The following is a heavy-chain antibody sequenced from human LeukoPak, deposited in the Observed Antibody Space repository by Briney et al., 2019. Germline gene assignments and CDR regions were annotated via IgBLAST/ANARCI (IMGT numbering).Heavy chain of an antibody. D-gene: IGHD3-22*01. Sequence: SETLSLTCTVSGGSISSGDYYWSWIRQPPGKGLEWIGYIYHIGYISQSRNIYQNPSLKSRVTISLDTSRNQFSLKLSSVTAADTAVYYCARSPLAFYDSSGYPRVWFDPWGQGTLVTVSS. V-gene: IGHV4-30-2*01. CDR1: GGSISSGDYY. J-gene: IGHJ5*02. CDR2: ISQSRNI. CDR3: ARSPLAFYDSSGYPRVWFDP.